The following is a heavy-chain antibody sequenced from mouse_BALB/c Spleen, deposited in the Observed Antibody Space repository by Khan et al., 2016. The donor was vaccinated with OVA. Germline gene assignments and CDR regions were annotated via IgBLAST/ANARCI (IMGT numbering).Heavy chain of an antibody. CDR3: TRHGYVAWFAY. D-gene: IGHD2-2*01. CDR2: VDLFNGAT. V-gene: IGHV1S135*01. J-gene: IGHJ3*01. Sequence: QLQQSGPEVMKPGASVKISCKASGYSFTTYYIHWVKQSHGKSLEWIGYVDLFNGATTYNQKFKGKATLTVDRSSSTGYMHLSSLTSEDSAVYYCTRHGYVAWFAYWGQGTLVTVSA. CDR1: GYSFTTYY.